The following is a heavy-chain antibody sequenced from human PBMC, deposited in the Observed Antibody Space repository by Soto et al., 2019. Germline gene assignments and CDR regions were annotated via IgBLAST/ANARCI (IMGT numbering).Heavy chain of an antibody. CDR1: GLPFSDYY. J-gene: IGHJ6*02. CDR3: GALRFLASKGPLDG. D-gene: IGHD3-3*01. V-gene: IGHV3-11*06. Sequence: GGSLRLSCVTSGLPFSDYYRSLIRQAPGKGLEWVSYISSSSSYTNYADSVKGRFTISRDNAKNSLYLQMNSLRAEDTAVYYCGALRFLASKGPLDGRGQGTTVTVSS. CDR2: ISSSSSYT.